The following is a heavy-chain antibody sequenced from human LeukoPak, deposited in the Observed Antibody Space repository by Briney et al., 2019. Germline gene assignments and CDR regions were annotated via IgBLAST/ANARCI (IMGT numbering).Heavy chain of an antibody. D-gene: IGHD3-10*01. CDR2: IYHSGST. CDR1: GYSISSGYY. Sequence: PSETLSLTCAVSGYSISSGYYWGWIRQPPGKGLEWIGSIYHSGSTYYNPSLKSRVTISVDTSKNQFSLKLSSVTAADTAVYYCARDSRRYYYDSGSYYIDYWGQGTLVTVSS. V-gene: IGHV4-38-2*02. J-gene: IGHJ4*02. CDR3: ARDSRRYYYDSGSYYIDY.